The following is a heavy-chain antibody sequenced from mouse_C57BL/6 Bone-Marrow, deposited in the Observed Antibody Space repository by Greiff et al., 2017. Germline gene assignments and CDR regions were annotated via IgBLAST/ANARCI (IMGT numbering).Heavy chain of an antibody. Sequence: EVQLQQSGPELVKPGDSVKISCKASGYSFTGYFMNWVMQSHGQSLEWIGRINPYNGDTFYNQKFKGKATLTVDKSSSTAHMELRSLTSEDSAVDYCARDYGNDYWGQGTTLTVSS. CDR2: INPYNGDT. CDR3: ARDYGNDY. CDR1: GYSFTGYF. V-gene: IGHV1-20*01. J-gene: IGHJ2*01. D-gene: IGHD2-1*01.